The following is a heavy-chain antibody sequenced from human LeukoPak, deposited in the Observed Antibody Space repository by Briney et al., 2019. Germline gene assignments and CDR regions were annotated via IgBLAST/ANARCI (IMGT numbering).Heavy chain of an antibody. V-gene: IGHV3-48*02. CDR1: GFTFSAYS. Sequence: GGSLRLSCAASGFTFSAYSMNWVRQAPGKGLDWVSYISSRSFTIYYADSVKGRFTISRDNAKNSLYLEMNSLRDEDTAVYYCARSFIAVAGYDAFDIWGQGTVVTVSS. CDR2: ISSRSFTI. J-gene: IGHJ3*02. D-gene: IGHD6-19*01. CDR3: ARSFIAVAGYDAFDI.